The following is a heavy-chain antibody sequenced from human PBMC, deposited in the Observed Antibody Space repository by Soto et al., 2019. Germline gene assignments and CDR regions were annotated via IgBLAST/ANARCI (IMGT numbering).Heavy chain of an antibody. D-gene: IGHD2-2*01. Sequence: ASETLSLTCASSGAPITWGYYSWNWIRQPPGKGLEWIGYIFHVGSTYYNPSLRSRVTISVDRSRTQFSLKMSSVTAADTAVYYCARGRVVVTAAVMFKCLDRWGQGDLITLSS. CDR1: GAPITWGYYS. J-gene: IGHJ5*02. CDR3: ARGRVVVTAAVMFKCLDR. CDR2: IFHVGST. V-gene: IGHV4-30-2*01.